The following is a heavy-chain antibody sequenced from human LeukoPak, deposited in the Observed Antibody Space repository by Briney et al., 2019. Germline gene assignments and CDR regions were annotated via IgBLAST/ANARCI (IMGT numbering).Heavy chain of an antibody. D-gene: IGHD3-3*02. CDR3: ARDPGVLVDY. CDR2: ISSSGSTI. CDR1: GFTFSDYY. J-gene: IGHJ4*02. Sequence: GGSLRLSCAASGFTFSDYYMSWIRQAPRKGLEWLSHISSSGSTIDYADSVKGRFTISRDNAKNSLYLQMNSLRGEDTAVYYCARDPGVLVDYWGQGTLVTVSS. V-gene: IGHV3-11*01.